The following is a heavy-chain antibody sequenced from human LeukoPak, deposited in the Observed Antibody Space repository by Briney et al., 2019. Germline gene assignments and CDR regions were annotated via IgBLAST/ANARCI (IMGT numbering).Heavy chain of an antibody. J-gene: IGHJ4*02. D-gene: IGHD6-13*01. Sequence: ASVKVSCKASGYTFTGYYMRWVPQAPGQGLEWRGWINPNSGGTNYAQKFQGRVTMTRDTSISTAYMELSRLRSDDTAVYYCARSIAAAGTIYAGYWGQGTLVTVSS. CDR1: GYTFTGYY. CDR2: INPNSGGT. CDR3: ARSIAAAGTIYAGY. V-gene: IGHV1-2*02.